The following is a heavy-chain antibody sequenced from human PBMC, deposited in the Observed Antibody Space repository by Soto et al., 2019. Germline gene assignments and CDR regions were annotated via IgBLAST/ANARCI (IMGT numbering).Heavy chain of an antibody. V-gene: IGHV3-23*01. CDR2: IGSSGGNT. J-gene: IGHJ4*02. CDR3: AKMASDYIKSLDS. Sequence: PGGSLRLSCSASGFTFDAYAMSWVRQAPGKGLEWVSSIGSSGGNTYYAAAVRGRFTISRDNARNTVDLQINTLRAEDTAVYFCAKMASDYIKSLDSWGQGTLVTVSS. D-gene: IGHD4-4*01. CDR1: GFTFDAYA.